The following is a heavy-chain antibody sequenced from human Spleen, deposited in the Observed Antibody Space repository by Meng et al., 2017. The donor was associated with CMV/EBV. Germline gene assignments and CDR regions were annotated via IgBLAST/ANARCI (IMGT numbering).Heavy chain of an antibody. CDR3: ATEPPISQTSSPIR. V-gene: IGHV3-21*01. CDR1: GFTFSSYS. Sequence: GGSLRLSCAASGFTFSSYSMNWVRQAPGKGLEWVSGISWNSGNIGYVDSVKGRFTISRDNAENSLYLQMNSLRAEDTAVYYCATEPPISQTSSPIRWGQGTLVTVSS. CDR2: ISWNSGNI. D-gene: IGHD1-14*01. J-gene: IGHJ4*02.